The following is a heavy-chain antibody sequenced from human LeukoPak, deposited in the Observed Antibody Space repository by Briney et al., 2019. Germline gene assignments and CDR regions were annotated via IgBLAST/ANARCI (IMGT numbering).Heavy chain of an antibody. Sequence: ASVKVSCKASGYTFTSYDINWVRQATGQGLEWMGWMNPNSGNTDYAQKFQGRVTMTRNTSISTAYMELSSLRSEDTAVYYCARGPPYYYGSGSNNWFDPWGQGTLVTVSS. CDR3: ARGPPYYYGSGSNNWFDP. CDR2: MNPNSGNT. CDR1: GYTFTSYD. V-gene: IGHV1-8*01. J-gene: IGHJ5*02. D-gene: IGHD3-10*01.